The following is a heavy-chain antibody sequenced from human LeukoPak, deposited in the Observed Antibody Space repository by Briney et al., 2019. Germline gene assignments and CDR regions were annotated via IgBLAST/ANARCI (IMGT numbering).Heavy chain of an antibody. CDR3: ARDANLKYLDN. Sequence: GESLKISCKGSGYNFTSYWITWVRQMPGKGLEWMGRIDPGDSYTKYSPSFQGHVSISADKSISTAYLQWSSLTASDTAIYYCARDANLKYLDNWGQGTLVTVSS. J-gene: IGHJ4*02. D-gene: IGHD6-6*01. CDR2: IDPGDSYT. V-gene: IGHV5-10-1*01. CDR1: GYNFTSYW.